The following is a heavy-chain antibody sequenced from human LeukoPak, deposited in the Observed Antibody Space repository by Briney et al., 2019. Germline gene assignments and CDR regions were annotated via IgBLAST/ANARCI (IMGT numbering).Heavy chain of an antibody. CDR1: GGTFSSYT. Sequence: SVKVSCKASGGTFSSYTISWVRQAPGQGLECMGRIIPILGIANYAQRFQGRVTITADKSTSTAYMELSSLRSEDTAVYYCARDKNLGNYFDYWGQGTLVTVSS. V-gene: IGHV1-69*04. CDR3: ARDKNLGNYFDY. J-gene: IGHJ4*02. CDR2: IIPILGIA. D-gene: IGHD1-14*01.